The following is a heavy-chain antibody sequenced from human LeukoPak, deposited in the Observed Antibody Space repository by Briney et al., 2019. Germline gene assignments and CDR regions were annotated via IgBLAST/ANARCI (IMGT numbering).Heavy chain of an antibody. J-gene: IGHJ5*02. CDR1: GGSISSSSHS. D-gene: IGHD6-13*01. CDR3: AQSLGSSNWIGNWFDP. Sequence: SETLSLTCTVSGGSISSSSHSWGWIRQPPGEGLEWTGSIYYTGRTYYNPSLKSRVTISVDTSKNQFSLKLSSVTAADTAVYYCAQSLGSSNWIGNWFDPWGQGTLVTVYS. CDR2: IYYTGRT. V-gene: IGHV4-39*01.